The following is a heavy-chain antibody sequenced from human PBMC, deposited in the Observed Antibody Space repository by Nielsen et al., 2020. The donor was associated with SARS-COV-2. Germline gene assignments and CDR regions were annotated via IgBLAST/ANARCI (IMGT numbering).Heavy chain of an antibody. D-gene: IGHD6-13*01. CDR1: GFSISDSG. CDR2: IRTKANNYAT. V-gene: IGHV3-73*01. Sequence: GESLKISCAASGFSISDSGMHWVHQASGKGLEWVGRIRTKANNYATVYAASVKGRFTISRDDSKNTAFLQMNSLKIEDTAVYFCTRVNPISGSWFDAFDIWGQGTMVTVSS. J-gene: IGHJ3*02. CDR3: TRVNPISGSWFDAFDI.